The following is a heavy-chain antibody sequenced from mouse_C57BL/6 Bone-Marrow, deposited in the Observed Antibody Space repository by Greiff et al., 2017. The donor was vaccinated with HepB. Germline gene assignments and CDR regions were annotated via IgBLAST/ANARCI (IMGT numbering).Heavy chain of an antibody. CDR3: ARFDPLYGYDDAMDY. Sequence: QVQLQQPGAELVRPGTSVKLSCKASGYTFTSYWMHWVKQRPGQGLEWIGVIDPSDSYTNYNQKFKGKATLTVDTSSSTAYMQLSSLTSEDSAVYYCARFDPLYGYDDAMDYWGQGTSVTVSS. CDR2: IDPSDSYT. D-gene: IGHD2-2*01. J-gene: IGHJ4*01. CDR1: GYTFTSYW. V-gene: IGHV1-59*01.